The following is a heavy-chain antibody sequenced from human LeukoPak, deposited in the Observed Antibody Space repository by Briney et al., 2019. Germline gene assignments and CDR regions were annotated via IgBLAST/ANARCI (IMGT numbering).Heavy chain of an antibody. V-gene: IGHV4-39*01. CDR1: LGSITITRYY. D-gene: IGHD3-3*01. CDR3: ASLNRGLEWLSSYPDY. Sequence: SETLPLTCTESLGSITITRYYWGWIRQPPGKWLEWIGFIYYSVSTYYNPSLKARVTIYVDTSKHQFSLKLSSVTAADTDVYYCASLNRGLEWLSSYPDYWGQGTLVTVSS. J-gene: IGHJ4*02. CDR2: IYYSVST.